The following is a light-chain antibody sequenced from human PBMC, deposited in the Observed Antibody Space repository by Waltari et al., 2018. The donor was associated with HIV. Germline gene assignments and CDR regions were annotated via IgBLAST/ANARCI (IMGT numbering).Light chain of an antibody. CDR2: AND. J-gene: IGLJ3*02. CDR3: ATWADILSAWV. Sequence: QSVLTQPPSMSGTPGQRVTISCSGSNSNVDISSVSWYQRVPGAAPKLLIFANDQRPLGVPDRFSGSKSGSSASLAISGLRSEDEADYYCATWADILSAWVFGGGTRVTVL. V-gene: IGLV1-47*01. CDR1: NSNVDISS.